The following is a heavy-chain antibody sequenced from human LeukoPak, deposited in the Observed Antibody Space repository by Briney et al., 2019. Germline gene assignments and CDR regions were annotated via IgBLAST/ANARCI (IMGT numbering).Heavy chain of an antibody. D-gene: IGHD3-10*01. CDR1: GGSISSYY. CDR2: IYYSGSI. CDR3: ARQTGSGLFSLP. J-gene: IGHJ4*02. V-gene: IGHV4-59*08. Sequence: PSETLSLTCTVSGGSISSYYWSWIRQPPGKGLEWIGYIYYSGSINYNPSLKSRVIISVDKSKNQFSLKLTSVTAADAAVYYCARQTGSGLFSLPGGQGTLVTVSS.